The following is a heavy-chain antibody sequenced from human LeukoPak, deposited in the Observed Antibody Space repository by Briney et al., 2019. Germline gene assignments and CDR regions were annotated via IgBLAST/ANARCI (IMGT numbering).Heavy chain of an antibody. CDR2: ISAYNGNT. J-gene: IGHJ5*02. V-gene: IGHV1-18*01. CDR1: GYTFTSYG. CDR3: AREPTIITMVRGVMFDP. D-gene: IGHD3-10*01. Sequence: ASVKVSCKASGYTFTSYGISWVRQAPGQGLEWMGWISAYNGNTNYAQKLQGRVTMTTDTSTSTAYMELRSLRSDDTAVYYCAREPTIITMVRGVMFDPWGQGTLVTVSS.